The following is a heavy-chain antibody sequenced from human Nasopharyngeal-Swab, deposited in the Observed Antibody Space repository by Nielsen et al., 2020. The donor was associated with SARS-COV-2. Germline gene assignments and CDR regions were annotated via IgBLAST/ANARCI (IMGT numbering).Heavy chain of an antibody. V-gene: IGHV3-21*01. Sequence: GESLKLSCAASGFTFNNYNFNWFRQAPGKGLEWVSSISSSSSYIYYADSVKGRFTISRDNAKNSLYLQMNSLRAEDTAVYYCARDGLDYDFWSAYFMDVWGQGTTVTVSS. CDR3: ARDGLDYDFWSAYFMDV. CDR2: ISSSSSYI. J-gene: IGHJ6*02. CDR1: GFTFNNYN. D-gene: IGHD3-3*01.